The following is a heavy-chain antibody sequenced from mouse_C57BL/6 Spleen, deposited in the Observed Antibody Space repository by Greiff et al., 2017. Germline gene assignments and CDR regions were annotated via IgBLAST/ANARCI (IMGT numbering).Heavy chain of an antibody. Sequence: QVQLQQPGAELVRPGTSVKLSCKASGYTFTSYWMHWVKQRPGQGLEWIGVIDPSDSYTNYNQKFKGKATLTVDTSSSTAYMQLSSLTSEDSAVYYCARDYYGSSYGYFDGWGTGTTVTVSS. CDR3: ARDYYGSSYGYFDG. V-gene: IGHV1-59*01. D-gene: IGHD1-1*01. J-gene: IGHJ1*03. CDR1: GYTFTSYW. CDR2: IDPSDSYT.